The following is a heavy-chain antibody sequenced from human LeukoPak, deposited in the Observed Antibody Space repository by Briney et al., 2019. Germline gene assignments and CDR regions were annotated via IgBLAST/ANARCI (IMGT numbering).Heavy chain of an antibody. CDR2: IYYSGST. J-gene: IGHJ3*02. Sequence: SEALSLTCAVSGGSISSYYWSWIRQPPGKGLEWIGYIYYSGSTNYNPSLKSRVTMSVDTSKNQFSLKLSSVTAADTAVYYCARQGYYYDSSGYYHDAFDIWGQGTMVTVSS. CDR3: ARQGYYYDSSGYYHDAFDI. CDR1: GGSISSYY. V-gene: IGHV4-59*08. D-gene: IGHD3-22*01.